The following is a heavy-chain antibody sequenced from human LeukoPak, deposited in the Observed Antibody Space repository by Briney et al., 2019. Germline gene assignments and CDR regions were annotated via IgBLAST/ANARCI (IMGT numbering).Heavy chain of an antibody. CDR3: XXXXXATIFDALDV. CDR2: ITSLSGYI. D-gene: IGHD5-24*01. V-gene: IGHV3-21*01. J-gene: IGHJ3*01. CDR1: GFTFSPYT. Sequence: GGSLRLSCIASGFTFSPYTMNWVRQAPGKGLEWVSSITSLSGYIYYSDSVKGRFTISRDNAKNSLYLQMSSLRAEDTAVYYCXXXXXATIFDALDVWGQGTMVTVSS.